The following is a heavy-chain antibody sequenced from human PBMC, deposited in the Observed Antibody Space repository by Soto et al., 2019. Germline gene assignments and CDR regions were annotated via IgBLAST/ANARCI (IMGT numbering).Heavy chain of an antibody. CDR3: ARMYSSGSGWFHP. CDR2: FYSSGSI. Sequence: SETLSLTCFVSGYFIGAGGYFWSWIRHHPGKGLEWIGSFYSSGSIIYNPSLRSRVSISGDMSTNQFSMSLTSVTAADTARYYCARMYSSGSGWFHPWGQGTLVTVSS. CDR1: GYFIGAGGYF. V-gene: IGHV4-31*02. J-gene: IGHJ5*02. D-gene: IGHD6-19*01.